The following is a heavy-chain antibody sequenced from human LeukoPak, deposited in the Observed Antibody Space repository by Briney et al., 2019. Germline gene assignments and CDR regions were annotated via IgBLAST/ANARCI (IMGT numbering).Heavy chain of an antibody. J-gene: IGHJ5*02. V-gene: IGHV4-34*01. CDR1: GGSFSGYY. CDR2: INHSGST. Sequence: SETLSLTCAVYGGSFSGYYWSWIRQPPGKGLEWIGEINHSGSTNYNPSLKSRVTMSVDTSKNQFSLKLSSVTAADTAVYYCARDRRGYYYDSSGYQKNNWFDPWGQGTLVTVSS. D-gene: IGHD3-22*01. CDR3: ARDRRGYYYDSSGYQKNNWFDP.